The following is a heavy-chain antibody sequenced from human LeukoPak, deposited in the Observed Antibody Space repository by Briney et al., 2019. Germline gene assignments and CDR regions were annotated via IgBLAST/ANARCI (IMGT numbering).Heavy chain of an antibody. J-gene: IGHJ4*02. CDR1: GFTFSNYA. Sequence: GGSLRLSCAASGFTFSNYAMSWVRQAPGKGLEWVSGIGGGDTYYADSVKGRFTISRDNSKNTVDLQMSSLRAEDTAVYYCAKDGHSFISIWDYFDSWGQGTLVTVSS. CDR2: IGGGDT. V-gene: IGHV3-23*01. D-gene: IGHD2-15*01. CDR3: AKDGHSFISIWDYFDS.